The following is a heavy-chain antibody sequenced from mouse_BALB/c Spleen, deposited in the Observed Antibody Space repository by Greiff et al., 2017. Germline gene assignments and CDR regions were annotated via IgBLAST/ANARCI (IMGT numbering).Heavy chain of an antibody. CDR2: IYPSDSYT. J-gene: IGHJ2*01. D-gene: IGHD1-1*01. CDR3: TRGEVEYYFDY. Sequence: QVQLQQPGAELVRPGASVKLSCKASGYTFTSYWINWVKQRPGQGLEWIGNIYPSDSYTNYNQKFKDKATLTVDKSSSTAYMQLSSPTSEDSAVYYCTRGEVEYYFDYWGQGTTLTVSS. CDR1: GYTFTSYW. V-gene: IGHV1-69*02.